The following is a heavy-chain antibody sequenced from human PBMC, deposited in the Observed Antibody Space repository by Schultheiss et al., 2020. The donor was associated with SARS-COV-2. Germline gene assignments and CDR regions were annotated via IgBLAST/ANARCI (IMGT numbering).Heavy chain of an antibody. Sequence: SQTLSLTCTVSGGSISSYYWSWIRQPPGKGLEWIGYIYHSGSTYYNPSLKSRVTISVDRSKNQFSLKLSSVTAADTAVYYCARGYYDFWSGYYLDYMDVWGKGTTVTVSS. D-gene: IGHD3-3*01. CDR3: ARGYYDFWSGYYLDYMDV. J-gene: IGHJ6*03. CDR1: GGSISSYY. V-gene: IGHV4-30-2*01. CDR2: IYHSGST.